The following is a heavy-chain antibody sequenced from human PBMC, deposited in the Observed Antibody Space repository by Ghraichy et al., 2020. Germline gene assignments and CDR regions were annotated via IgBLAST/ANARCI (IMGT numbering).Heavy chain of an antibody. CDR2: INAGNGNT. CDR3: ARQRDIAAAGMSATDV. J-gene: IGHJ6*02. CDR1: GNSFTYYA. D-gene: IGHD6-13*01. V-gene: IGHV1-3*01. Sequence: ASVKVSCKASGNSFTYYAFHWVRQAPGQRLEWMGWINAGNGNTKYSQKLQGRVSITSDTSASIVYKELSSLRSEDTAVYYCARQRDIAAAGMSATDVWGQGTTVTVSS.